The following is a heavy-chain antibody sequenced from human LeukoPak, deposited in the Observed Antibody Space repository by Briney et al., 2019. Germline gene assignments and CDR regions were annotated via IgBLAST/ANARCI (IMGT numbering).Heavy chain of an antibody. CDR3: ASNPLGTNWFDP. D-gene: IGHD3-16*01. J-gene: IGHJ5*02. V-gene: IGHV1-18*01. CDR2: ISAYNGNT. Sequence: ASVKVSCKASGYTFTSYGISWVRQAPGQGLEWMGWISAYNGNTNYAQKLQGRVTMTTDTSTSTAYMELRSLRSDDTAVYYCASNPLGTNWFDPWGQGTLVTVSS. CDR1: GYTFTSYG.